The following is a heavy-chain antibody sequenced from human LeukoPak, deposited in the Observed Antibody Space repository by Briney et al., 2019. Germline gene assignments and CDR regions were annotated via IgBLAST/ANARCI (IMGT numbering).Heavy chain of an antibody. V-gene: IGHV1-18*01. CDR1: GYTFTSYG. Sequence: ASVKASCKASGYTFTSYGISWVRQAPGQGLEWKGWISAYNGNTNYAQKLQGRVTMTTDTSTSTAYMELRSLRSDDTAVYYCARDRATIFGVVSPFDYWGQGTLVTVSS. J-gene: IGHJ4*02. CDR3: ARDRATIFGVVSPFDY. CDR2: ISAYNGNT. D-gene: IGHD3-3*01.